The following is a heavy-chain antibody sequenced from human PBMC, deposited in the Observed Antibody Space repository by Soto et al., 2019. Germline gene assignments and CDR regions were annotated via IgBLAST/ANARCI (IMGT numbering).Heavy chain of an antibody. D-gene: IGHD3-16*01. J-gene: IGHJ3*02. Sequence: QVQLVQSGAEVKKPGASVKVSYKTSGYTFTNHGINWVRQAPGQGLEWMGWINPYNANVNYAQKLQGRVTMTTDTSTSTAYMELRSLTSDDTAVYYCARDRVAGIWGDAFDIWGQGTMVTVSS. CDR1: GYTFTNHG. CDR2: INPYNANV. CDR3: ARDRVAGIWGDAFDI. V-gene: IGHV1-18*04.